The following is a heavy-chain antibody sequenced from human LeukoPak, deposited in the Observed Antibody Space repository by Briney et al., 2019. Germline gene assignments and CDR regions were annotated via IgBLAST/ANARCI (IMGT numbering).Heavy chain of an antibody. J-gene: IGHJ2*01. D-gene: IGHD6-6*01. CDR3: ARSMAPRPGDYYFDL. V-gene: IGHV4-59*08. CDR2: IYYSGSA. CDR1: GDSITSYY. Sequence: SETLSLTCSVSGDSITSYYWTWIRQPPGKGLEWVAYIYYSGSANSNPSLKGRVAISLDTSKSQISLKLTSVSAADTAIYYCARSMAPRPGDYYFDLWGRGTLVTVSS.